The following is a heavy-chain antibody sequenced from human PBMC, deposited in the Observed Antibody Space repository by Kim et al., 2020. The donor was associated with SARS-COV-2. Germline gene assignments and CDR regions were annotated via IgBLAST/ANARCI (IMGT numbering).Heavy chain of an antibody. Sequence: GESLKISCKGSGYSFTSYWIGWVRQMPGKGLEWMGIIYPGDSDTRYSPSFQGQVTISADKSISTAYLQWSSLKASDTAMYYCARQDVGPMATMTIIRGSALDIWGQGTMVTVSS. CDR3: ARQDVGPMATMTIIRGSALDI. J-gene: IGHJ3*02. CDR1: GYSFTSYW. CDR2: IYPGDSDT. V-gene: IGHV5-51*01. D-gene: IGHD5-12*01.